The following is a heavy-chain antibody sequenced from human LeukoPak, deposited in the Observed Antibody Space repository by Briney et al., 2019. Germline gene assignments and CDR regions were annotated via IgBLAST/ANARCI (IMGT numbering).Heavy chain of an antibody. V-gene: IGHV4-38-2*01. CDR3: ARQNYGDFDY. Sequence: PSETLSLTCAVSRYSITRGYYWGWLRQPPGKGLEWIGIIHHSGSTFYNPSLKSRVTISVDTSKNQFSLKLSSVTAADTAVYYCARQNYGDFDYWGQGTLITVSS. CDR1: RYSITRGYY. CDR2: IHHSGST. J-gene: IGHJ4*02. D-gene: IGHD4/OR15-4a*01.